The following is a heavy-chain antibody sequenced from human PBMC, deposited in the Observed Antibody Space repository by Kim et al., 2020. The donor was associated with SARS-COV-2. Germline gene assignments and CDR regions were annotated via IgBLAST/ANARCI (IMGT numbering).Heavy chain of an antibody. CDR2: N. V-gene: IGHV6-1*01. D-gene: IGHD3-16*01. Sequence: NDYAVSVKSRIIINSDTSKIQVSLQLNSVTPEDTAVYYCASEQSGGQIGYWGQGTLVTVSS. J-gene: IGHJ4*02. CDR3: ASEQSGGQIGY.